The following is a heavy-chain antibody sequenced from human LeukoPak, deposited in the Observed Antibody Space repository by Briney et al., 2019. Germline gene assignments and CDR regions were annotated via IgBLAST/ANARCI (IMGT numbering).Heavy chain of an antibody. J-gene: IGHJ1*01. D-gene: IGHD6-19*01. CDR1: GYTLTELS. CDR2: INPSGGST. Sequence: GASVKVSCKVSGYTLTELSMHWVRQAPGQGLEWMGIINPSGGSTRYAQKFQGRVNMTRDMSTSTVSMELSSLRSEDTAVYYCARDTPGAYSSGWDGCFQHWGQGTLVIVSS. CDR3: ARDTPGAYSSGWDGCFQH. V-gene: IGHV1-46*01.